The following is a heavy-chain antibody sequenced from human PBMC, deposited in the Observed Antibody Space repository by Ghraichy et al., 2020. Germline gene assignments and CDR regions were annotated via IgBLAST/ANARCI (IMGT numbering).Heavy chain of an antibody. Sequence: SETLSLTCAVYGGSFSGYYWTWIRQPPGKGLEWIGEINHSGSTNYNPSLKSRVTMSVDMSKNQFSLKLSSVTAADTALYYCARGPRVRFLEWLSTPVCYGMDVWGQGTTVTVSS. D-gene: IGHD3-3*01. J-gene: IGHJ6*02. CDR2: INHSGST. CDR3: ARGPRVRFLEWLSTPVCYGMDV. CDR1: GGSFSGYY. V-gene: IGHV4-34*01.